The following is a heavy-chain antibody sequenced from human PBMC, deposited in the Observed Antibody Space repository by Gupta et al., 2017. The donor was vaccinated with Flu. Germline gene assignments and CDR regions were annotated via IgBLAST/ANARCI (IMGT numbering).Heavy chain of an antibody. CDR2: IAPDGGVK. J-gene: IGHJ4*02. D-gene: IGHD3-3*01. CDR1: SGFW. V-gene: IGHV3-7*01. CDR3: ARQGSWTFDY. Sequence: SGFWMSGVRQAPGKGLEGLANIAPDGGVKQYVDAVKGRFFLSRDNVRNSIFLQMTSLRPEDTGVYFCARQGSWTFDYWGQGTPLIVSS.